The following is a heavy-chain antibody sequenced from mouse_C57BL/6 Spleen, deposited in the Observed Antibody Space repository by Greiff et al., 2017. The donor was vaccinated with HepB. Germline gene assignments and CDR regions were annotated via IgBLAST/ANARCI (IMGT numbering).Heavy chain of an antibody. CDR3: ARYLTTVGYIDF. Sequence: QVQLQQPGTELVKPGASVKLSCKASGYTFTSYWMHWVKQRPGQGLEWIGNINPSNGGTNYNEKFKSKATLTVDKSSSTAYMQLSSLTSEDAAVYYCARYLTTVGYIDFWGTGTTVTVSS. CDR1: GYTFTSYW. J-gene: IGHJ1*03. V-gene: IGHV1-53*01. D-gene: IGHD1-1*01. CDR2: INPSNGGT.